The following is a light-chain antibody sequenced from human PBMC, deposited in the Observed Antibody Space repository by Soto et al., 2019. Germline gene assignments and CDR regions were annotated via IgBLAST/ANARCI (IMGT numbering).Light chain of an antibody. CDR2: AAS. Sequence: DIQMTQSPSSLSASVGDRVTITCRASQGISNYLAWYQQKPGKVPKLLIYAASTLQSGVPSRFSGSGSGTDFTLTISSLQPEDVATYYCQKYNCALRGAFGPGTKVDIK. V-gene: IGKV1-27*01. CDR3: QKYNCALRGA. CDR1: QGISNY. J-gene: IGKJ3*01.